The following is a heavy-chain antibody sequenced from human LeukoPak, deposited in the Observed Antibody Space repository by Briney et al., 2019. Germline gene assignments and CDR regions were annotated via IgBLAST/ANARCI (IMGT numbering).Heavy chain of an antibody. CDR3: ARDYGAAAGHNWFDP. D-gene: IGHD6-13*01. J-gene: IGHJ5*02. Sequence: GGSLRLSCAASGFTFSSYSMNWVRQAPGKGLEWVSSISSSSSYIYYADSVKGRFTISRDNAKNSLYLQINSLRAEDTAVYYCARDYGAAAGHNWFDPWGQGTLVTVSS. V-gene: IGHV3-21*01. CDR1: GFTFSSYS. CDR2: ISSSSSYI.